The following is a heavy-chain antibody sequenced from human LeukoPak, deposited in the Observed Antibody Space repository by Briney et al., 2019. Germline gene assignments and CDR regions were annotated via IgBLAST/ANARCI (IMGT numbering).Heavy chain of an antibody. CDR1: RSKFSDFW. CDR3: ATYTQYFGAPGGADY. D-gene: IGHD2-8*02. V-gene: IGHV3-7*01. Sequence: GGSLRLSWVVARSKFSDFWMRWVRQAPGKGLRWVAAINEDGSGVQYVGSVKGRFTISRDNAKNSVYLQMTSLGAEDTAVYYCATYTQYFGAPGGADYWGLGTLVTVSS. CDR2: INEDGSGV. J-gene: IGHJ4*02.